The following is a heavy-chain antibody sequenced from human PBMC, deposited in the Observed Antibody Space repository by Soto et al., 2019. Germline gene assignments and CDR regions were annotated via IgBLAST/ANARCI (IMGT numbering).Heavy chain of an antibody. CDR2: IWYDGSDK. CDR1: GFTFSRYG. Sequence: GGSLRLSCAASGFTFSRYGMHWVRQAPGKGLEWVAVIWYDGSDKYYADPVRGRFTISRDNSKNTLYLQMNSLRGEDTAVYYCARGYYYDSSGSPLDYWGQGALVTVSS. V-gene: IGHV3-33*01. D-gene: IGHD3-22*01. CDR3: ARGYYYDSSGSPLDY. J-gene: IGHJ4*02.